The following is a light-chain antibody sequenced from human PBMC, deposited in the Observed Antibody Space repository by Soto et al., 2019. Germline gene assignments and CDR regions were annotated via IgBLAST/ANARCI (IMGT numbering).Light chain of an antibody. V-gene: IGKV1-8*01. J-gene: IGKJ1*01. CDR3: QQYYSYPPWT. CDR1: QGISSY. Sequence: AIRMTQSPSSFSASTGDRVTITCRASQGISSYLAWYQQKPGKAPKLLIYAASTLQSGVPSRFSGSGSGTDFTLTISCLQSEDFATYYCQQYYSYPPWTVGQGTNVEIK. CDR2: AAS.